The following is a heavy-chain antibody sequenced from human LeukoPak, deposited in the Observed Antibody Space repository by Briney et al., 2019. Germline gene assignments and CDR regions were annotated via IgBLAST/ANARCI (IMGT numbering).Heavy chain of an antibody. CDR3: ARLRPSGMGGGFDY. J-gene: IGHJ4*02. D-gene: IGHD3-10*01. Sequence: SETLSLTCTVSGGSISNHYWSWIRQPPGKGLEWIAYKYSSGSTNYNPSLKSRVTISVDSSKNQFSLKLSSVAAADTAVYYCARLRPSGMGGGFDYWGQGTLVTVSS. CDR1: GGSISNHY. V-gene: IGHV4-59*11. CDR2: KYSSGST.